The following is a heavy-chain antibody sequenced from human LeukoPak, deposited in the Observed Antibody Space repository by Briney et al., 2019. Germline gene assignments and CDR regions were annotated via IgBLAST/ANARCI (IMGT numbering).Heavy chain of an antibody. CDR3: ARVAILSFGESLDY. Sequence: ASVKVSCKASGYTFTGYYMHWVRQAPGQGLEWMGWITTNTGKPTYVFSLDTPVNTAYLQINSLKTEDTAVYYCARVAILSFGESLDYWGQGTLVTVSS. V-gene: IGHV7-4-1*02. J-gene: IGHJ4*02. CDR2: ITTNTGKP. CDR1: GYTFTGYY. D-gene: IGHD3-10*01.